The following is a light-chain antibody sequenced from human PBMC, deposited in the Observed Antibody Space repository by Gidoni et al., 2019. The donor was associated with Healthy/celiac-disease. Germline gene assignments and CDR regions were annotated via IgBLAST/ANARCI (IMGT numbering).Light chain of an antibody. CDR2: WAS. V-gene: IGKV4-1*01. CDR1: QSVLYSSNNKNY. Sequence: DIVMTQSPDSLAVSLGERATINCKSSQSVLYSSNNKNYLAWYQQKLGKPPKLLIYWASTREAGVPDRFRGSGSGTDFTLTISSLKAEDVAVYYCQQYYSTPWTFGQGTKVEIK. J-gene: IGKJ1*01. CDR3: QQYYSTPWT.